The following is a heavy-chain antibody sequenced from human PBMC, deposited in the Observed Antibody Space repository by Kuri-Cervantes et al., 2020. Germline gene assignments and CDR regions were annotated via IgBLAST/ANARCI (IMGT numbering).Heavy chain of an antibody. D-gene: IGHD5-24*01. CDR2: IYYTGST. V-gene: IGHV4-61*01. CDR1: GGSISGSISTYY. J-gene: IGHJ4*02. CDR3: ARWQQFPPDYFDV. Sequence: SETLSLTCTVSGGSISGSISTYYWNWIRQSPGQGLEWIAYIYYTGSTNYNPSLKSRVTISVDTSKNQFSLRLTSVTAADTAVYYCARWQQFPPDYFDVWGQGLLVTVSS.